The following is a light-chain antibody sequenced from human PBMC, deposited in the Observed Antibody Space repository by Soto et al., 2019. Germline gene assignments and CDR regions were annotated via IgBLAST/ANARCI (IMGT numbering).Light chain of an antibody. CDR3: QQSYTTPYT. Sequence: DIQMTQSPSSLSASVGDRVTITCRASQSISNFLNWYQQKPGKAPEFLIYAASSLHSGVPSRFSGSGSGTNFTLTISSLQPEDFATYSCQQSYTTPYTFGQGTKLEIK. J-gene: IGKJ2*01. CDR1: QSISNF. CDR2: AAS. V-gene: IGKV1-39*01.